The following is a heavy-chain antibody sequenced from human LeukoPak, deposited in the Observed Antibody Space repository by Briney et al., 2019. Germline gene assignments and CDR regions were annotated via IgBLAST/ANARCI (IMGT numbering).Heavy chain of an antibody. CDR2: ISYDGSNK. V-gene: IGHV3-30-3*01. D-gene: IGHD3-3*02. Sequence: PGGSLRLSCAASGFTFSSYAMHWVRQAPGKGLEWVAVISYDGSNKYYADSVKGRFTISRDNCKNTLYLQMNSLRAEDTAVYYCARASSIFGVPTDYWGQGPLVTVSS. J-gene: IGHJ4*02. CDR1: GFTFSSYA. CDR3: ARASSIFGVPTDY.